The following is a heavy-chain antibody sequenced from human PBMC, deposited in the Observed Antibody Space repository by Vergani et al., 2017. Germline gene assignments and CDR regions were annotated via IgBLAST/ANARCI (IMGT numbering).Heavy chain of an antibody. Sequence: QVRLVQSGGGVVQPGMSLRLSCAASGFTFSGYSMFWVRQSPGQGLEWVTLISHDGTNRHYADSVVGRFTISRDNSKRMVYLQMNNLRPDDTALYYCVRDRPLDFDRNYWGRGTLVTVS. D-gene: IGHD3-9*01. J-gene: IGHJ4*02. CDR3: VRDRPLDFDRNY. V-gene: IGHV3-30-3*01. CDR1: GFTFSGYS. CDR2: ISHDGTNR.